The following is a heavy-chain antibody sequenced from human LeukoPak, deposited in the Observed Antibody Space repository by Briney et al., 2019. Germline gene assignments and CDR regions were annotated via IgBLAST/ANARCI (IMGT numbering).Heavy chain of an antibody. CDR3: ARGGDCTNGVCYSYYMDV. CDR1: GGSISSYY. D-gene: IGHD2-8*01. Sequence: PSETLSLTCTVSGGSISSYYWSWIRQPPGKGLEWIGYIYYSGSTNYNPSLKSRVTISVDTSKNQFSLKPSSVTAADTAVYYCARGGDCTNGVCYSYYMDVWGKGTTVTVSS. V-gene: IGHV4-59*01. CDR2: IYYSGST. J-gene: IGHJ6*03.